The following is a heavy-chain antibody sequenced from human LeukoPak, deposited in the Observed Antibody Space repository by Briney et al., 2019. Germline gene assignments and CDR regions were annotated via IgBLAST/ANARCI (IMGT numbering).Heavy chain of an antibody. Sequence: PSETLSLTCTVSGGSISSYYWSWIRQPPGKGLEWIGYIYYSGSTNYNPSLKSRVTISVDTSKNQFSLKLSSVTAADTAVYYCARMEYYDSRGEHDAFDIWGQGTMVTVSS. D-gene: IGHD3-22*01. V-gene: IGHV4-59*01. J-gene: IGHJ3*02. CDR1: GGSISSYY. CDR3: ARMEYYDSRGEHDAFDI. CDR2: IYYSGST.